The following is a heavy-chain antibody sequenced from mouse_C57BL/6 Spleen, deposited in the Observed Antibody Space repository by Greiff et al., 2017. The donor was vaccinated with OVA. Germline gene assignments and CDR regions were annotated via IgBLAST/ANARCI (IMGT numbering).Heavy chain of an antibody. CDR2: INPNNGGT. J-gene: IGHJ1*03. CDR3: ARSGYGSSRWYFDV. V-gene: IGHV1-26*01. D-gene: IGHD1-1*01. CDR1: GYTFTDYY. Sequence: VQLQQSGPELVKPGASVKISCKASGYTFTDYYMNWVKQSHGKSLEWIGDINPNNGGTSYNQKFKGKATLTVDKSSSTAYMELRSLTSEDSAVYYCARSGYGSSRWYFDVWGTGTTVTVSS.